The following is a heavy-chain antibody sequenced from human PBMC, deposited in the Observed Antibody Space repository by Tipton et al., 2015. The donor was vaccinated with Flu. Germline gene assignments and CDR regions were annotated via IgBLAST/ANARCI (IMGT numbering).Heavy chain of an antibody. CDR1: GFTFSSYW. Sequence: LRLSCAASGFTFSSYWMSWVRQAPGKGLEWIGYIYYSGSTNYNPSLKSRVTISVDTSKNQFSLKLSSVTAADTAVYYCARDRDTFDYWGQGTLVTVSS. V-gene: IGHV4-59*01. D-gene: IGHD5-18*01. CDR2: IYYSGST. J-gene: IGHJ4*02. CDR3: ARDRDTFDY.